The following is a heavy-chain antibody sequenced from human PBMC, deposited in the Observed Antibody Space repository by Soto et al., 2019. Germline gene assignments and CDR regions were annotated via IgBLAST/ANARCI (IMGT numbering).Heavy chain of an antibody. V-gene: IGHV1-69*01. D-gene: IGHD2-21*01. CDR2: IIPKLGSA. CDR3: ARGGDGDNSVAAY. J-gene: IGHJ4*01. Sequence: GQGLEWMGGIIPKLGSANYAQNFQGRVTVTADESTNTVYMELRSLRSDDTAVYYCARGGDGDNSVAAYWGHGTPVTVSS.